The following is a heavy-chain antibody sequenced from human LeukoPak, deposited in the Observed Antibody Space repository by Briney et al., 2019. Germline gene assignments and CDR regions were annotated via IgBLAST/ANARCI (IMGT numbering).Heavy chain of an antibody. V-gene: IGHV3-48*02. CDR3: ARGSLHSAYGFDY. J-gene: IGHJ4*02. Sequence: GGSLRLSCAASGFTFSSYDMNWVRQAPGKGLEWVSYISTISSTKYYADSVKGRFTISRDNAKNSLYLQMNSLRDEDTAVYYCARGSLHSAYGFDYWGQGTLVTVSS. D-gene: IGHD5-12*01. CDR2: ISTISSTK. CDR1: GFTFSSYD.